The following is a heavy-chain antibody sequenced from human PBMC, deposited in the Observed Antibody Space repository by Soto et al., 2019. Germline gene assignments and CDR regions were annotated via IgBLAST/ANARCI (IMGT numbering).Heavy chain of an antibody. V-gene: IGHV1-46*01. CDR2: INPRTGST. Sequence: QVQLVQSGADVKKPGTSVKVSCKAAGYSFTNYCXXXXRXXXGQGLEWMGMINPRTGSTRYAQKFQDRVTLTRDTSTTTVYMELSTLISDDTAVYYCARDGGLLTASWHYDLWGPGTLVTVSS. J-gene: IGHJ2*01. D-gene: IGHD2-15*01. CDR3: ARDGGLLTASWHYDL. CDR1: GYSFTNYC.